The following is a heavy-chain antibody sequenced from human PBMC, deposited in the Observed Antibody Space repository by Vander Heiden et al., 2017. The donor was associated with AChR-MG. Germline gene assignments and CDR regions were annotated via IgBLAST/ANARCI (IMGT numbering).Heavy chain of an antibody. CDR1: GFTFDDYA. Sequence: EVQLVESGGGLVQPGRSLRLSCAASGFTFDDYAMHWVRQAPGKGLEWVSGISWNSGSIGYADSVKGRFTISRDNAKNSLYLQMNSLRAEDTALYYCAKVHPYYYDSSGYGDAFDIWGQGTMVTVSS. J-gene: IGHJ3*02. D-gene: IGHD3-22*01. CDR3: AKVHPYYYDSSGYGDAFDI. V-gene: IGHV3-9*01. CDR2: ISWNSGSI.